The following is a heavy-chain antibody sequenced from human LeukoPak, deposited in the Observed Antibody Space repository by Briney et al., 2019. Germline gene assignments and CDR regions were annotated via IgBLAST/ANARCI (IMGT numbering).Heavy chain of an antibody. CDR1: GGSISSSNW. D-gene: IGHD6-19*01. CDR3: ARDISSGWMNWFDP. Sequence: SETLSLTCAVSGGSISSSNWWNWVRQPPGKGLEWIGQIYHSGSTNYNPSLKSRVTISVDTSKNQFSLKLSSVTAADTAVYYCARDISSGWMNWFDPWGQGTLVTVSS. J-gene: IGHJ5*02. CDR2: IYHSGST. V-gene: IGHV4-4*02.